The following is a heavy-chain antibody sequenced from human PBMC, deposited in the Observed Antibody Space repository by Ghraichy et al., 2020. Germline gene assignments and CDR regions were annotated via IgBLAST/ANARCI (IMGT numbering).Heavy chain of an antibody. CDR2: IKEDGNEK. Sequence: GGSLRLSCAASGFTFSSYWMSWVRQAPGKGLEWVAQIKEDGNEKYYVDSVRGRFTISRDNAKTSLYLQMSSLRAEDTAVYYCARDNVGTTFDYWGQGTLVTVSS. CDR3: ARDNVGTTFDY. V-gene: IGHV3-7*01. J-gene: IGHJ4*02. D-gene: IGHD1-7*01. CDR1: GFTFSSYW.